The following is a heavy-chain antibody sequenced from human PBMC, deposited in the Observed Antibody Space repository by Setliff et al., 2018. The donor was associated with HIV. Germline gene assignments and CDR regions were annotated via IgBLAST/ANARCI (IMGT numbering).Heavy chain of an antibody. CDR2: ISVYNGNT. J-gene: IGHJ4*02. V-gene: IGHV1-18*01. Sequence: ASVKVSCKASGYTFTSYGFSWVRQAPGQGLEWMGWISVYNGNTNYAQKVQGRVTMTTDTSTSTAYMELRSLRSDDTAVFYCARSPLEPPYNDFWGGYNPFDYWGQGTLVTVS. CDR3: ARSPLEPPYNDFWGGYNPFDY. D-gene: IGHD3-3*01. CDR1: GYTFTSYG.